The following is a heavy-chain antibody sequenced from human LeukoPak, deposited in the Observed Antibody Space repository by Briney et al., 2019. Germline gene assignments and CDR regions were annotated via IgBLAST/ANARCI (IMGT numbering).Heavy chain of an antibody. V-gene: IGHV3-33*01. J-gene: IGHJ4*02. Sequence: PGRSLRLSCAASGFTFSNYGMYWVRQAPGKGLEWVTVIWYDGSNKYYADSVKGRFSISRDNSKNTLYLQMNSLGAEDTAVYYCAREGMTTVTSIDYWGQGTLVTVSS. CDR3: AREGMTTVTSIDY. CDR2: IWYDGSNK. CDR1: GFTFSNYG. D-gene: IGHD4-17*01.